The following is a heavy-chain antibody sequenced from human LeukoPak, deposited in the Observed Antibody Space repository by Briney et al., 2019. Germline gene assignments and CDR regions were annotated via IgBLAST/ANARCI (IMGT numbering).Heavy chain of an antibody. D-gene: IGHD3-16*02. Sequence: PSETLSLTCAVYGGSFSGYYWSWIRQPPGKGLEWIGEINNSGSTNYNPSLKSRVTISVDTSKNQFSLKLSSVTAADTAVYYCARDRGYVWGSYRYTVDYFDYWGQGTLVTVSS. J-gene: IGHJ4*02. CDR2: INNSGST. CDR3: ARDRGYVWGSYRYTVDYFDY. CDR1: GGSFSGYY. V-gene: IGHV4-34*01.